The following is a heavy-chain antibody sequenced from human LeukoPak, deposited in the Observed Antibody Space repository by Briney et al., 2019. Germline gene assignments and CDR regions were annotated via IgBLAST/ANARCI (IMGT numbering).Heavy chain of an antibody. Sequence: GGSLRLSCAASGFTFSSYGMHWVRQAPGKGLEWVAVISYDGSNKYYADSVKGRFTISRDNSKNTLYLQMNSLRAEDTAVYYCAKRGSGSYYEDYWGQGTLVTVSS. CDR3: AKRGSGSYYEDY. CDR1: GFTFSSYG. V-gene: IGHV3-30*18. D-gene: IGHD3-10*01. CDR2: ISYDGSNK. J-gene: IGHJ4*02.